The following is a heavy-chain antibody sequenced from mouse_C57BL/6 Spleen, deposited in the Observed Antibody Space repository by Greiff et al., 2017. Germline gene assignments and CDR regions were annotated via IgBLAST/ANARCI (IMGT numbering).Heavy chain of an antibody. D-gene: IGHD1-1*01. Sequence: QVQLQQPGAELVKPGASVKLSCKASGYTFTSYWMQWVKQRPGQGLEWIGEIDPSDSYTNYNQKFKGKATLTVDTSSSTAYMQLSSLTSEDSAVYYCARRDYGSLSMDYWGQGTSVTVSS. CDR2: IDPSDSYT. CDR1: GYTFTSYW. CDR3: ARRDYGSLSMDY. V-gene: IGHV1-50*01. J-gene: IGHJ4*01.